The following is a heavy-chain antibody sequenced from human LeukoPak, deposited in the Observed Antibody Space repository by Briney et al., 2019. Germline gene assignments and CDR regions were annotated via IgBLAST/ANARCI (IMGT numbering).Heavy chain of an antibody. J-gene: IGHJ4*02. CDR3: ARAGVGWLQSMGPFDY. CDR1: GGSFSSYY. V-gene: IGHV4-59*01. CDR2: IYYSGST. Sequence: SETLSLTCTVSGGSFSSYYWTWIRQPPGKGLEWIGHIYYSGSTKYNPSLKSRVTISVDTSKNQFSLYLSSVTAADTAVYYCARAGVGWLQSMGPFDYWGQGTLVTVSS. D-gene: IGHD5-24*01.